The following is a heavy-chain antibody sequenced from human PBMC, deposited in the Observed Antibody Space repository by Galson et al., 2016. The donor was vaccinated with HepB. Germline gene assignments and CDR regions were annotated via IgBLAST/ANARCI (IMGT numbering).Heavy chain of an antibody. D-gene: IGHD6-13*01. CDR3: AKGGGSTWYISPHFVDP. Sequence: RLSCAASGXTFSNYAMTWVRXAPGKGLEWXSSISGDTTTTYYADSVKGRFTISRDNSKNTFYLQMNSLRAEDTASYYCAKGGGSTWYISPHFVDPWGQGTLVTVSS. J-gene: IGHJ5*02. CDR2: ISGDTTTT. V-gene: IGHV3-23*01. CDR1: GXTFSNYA.